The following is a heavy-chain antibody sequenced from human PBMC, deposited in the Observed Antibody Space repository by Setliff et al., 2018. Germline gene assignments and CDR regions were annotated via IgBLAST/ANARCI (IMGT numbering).Heavy chain of an antibody. J-gene: IGHJ3*02. D-gene: IGHD6-19*01. CDR3: AKNTEWLGDSYDAFDS. CDR1: GFIFSNYG. CDR2: ISSNGGST. Sequence: GGSLRLSCAASGFIFSNYGMHWVRQAPGKGLEYVSAISSNGGSTYYADSVKGRFTISRDNAKNSLYLQMNSLRAEDTAVYYCAKNTEWLGDSYDAFDSWGQGTMVTVSS. V-gene: IGHV3-64*02.